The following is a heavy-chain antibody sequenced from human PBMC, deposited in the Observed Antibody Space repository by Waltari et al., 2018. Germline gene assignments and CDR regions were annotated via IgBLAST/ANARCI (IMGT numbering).Heavy chain of an antibody. Sequence: EVQLVESGGGLIQPGGSLRLSCAASGFTVSSNYMSWVRQAPGKGLEWVSVIYSGGSTYYADSVKGRFTISRDNSKNTRYLQMNSLRAEDTAVYYCARASSSDDYYYYGMDVWGQGTTVTVSS. D-gene: IGHD6-6*01. CDR2: IYSGGST. CDR1: GFTVSSNY. CDR3: ARASSSDDYYYYGMDV. V-gene: IGHV3-53*01. J-gene: IGHJ6*02.